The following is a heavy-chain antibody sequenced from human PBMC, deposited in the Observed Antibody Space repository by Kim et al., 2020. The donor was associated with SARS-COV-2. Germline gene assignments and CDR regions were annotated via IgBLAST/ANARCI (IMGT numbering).Heavy chain of an antibody. CDR3: ASRSRPRGYSGYDYGAFDI. D-gene: IGHD5-12*01. CDR1: GYTFTGYY. CDR2: INPNSGGT. J-gene: IGHJ3*02. V-gene: IGHV1-2*02. Sequence: ASVKVSCKASGYTFTGYYMHWVRQAPGQGLEWMGWINPNSGGTNYAQKFQGRVTMTRDTSISTAYMELSRLRSDDTAVYYCASRSRPRGYSGYDYGAFDIWGQGTMVTVSS.